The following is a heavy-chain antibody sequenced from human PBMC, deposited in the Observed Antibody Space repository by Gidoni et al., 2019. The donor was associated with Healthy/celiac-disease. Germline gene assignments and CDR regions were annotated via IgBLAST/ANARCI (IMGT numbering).Heavy chain of an antibody. Sequence: QVQLVQSGAVVKKPGSSVKVSCKASGGTFSSYAISWVRQSPGQGLEWMGGIIPSFGTANYAKKFQGRVTITAEKSTSTAYMELSSLRSEDTAVYYCAREKSRVVVGLYYYYGMDVWGQGTTVTVSS. D-gene: IGHD1-26*01. J-gene: IGHJ6*02. CDR1: GGTFSSYA. CDR3: AREKSRVVVGLYYYYGMDV. V-gene: IGHV1-69*06. CDR2: IIPSFGTA.